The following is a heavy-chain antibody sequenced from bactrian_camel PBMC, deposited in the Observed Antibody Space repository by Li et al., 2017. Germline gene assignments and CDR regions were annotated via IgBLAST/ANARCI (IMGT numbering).Heavy chain of an antibody. V-gene: IGHV3S67*01. CDR1: GRPDSRYC. CDR2: ITTAGTI. Sequence: DVQLVESGGGSVQPGGSLRLSCLISGRPDSRYCRTWFRQAPGEERKRVAMITTAGTIDYEPFVAGRFTISHDNAKSTLYLQMNSLQPEDTARYYCAADPEYGSGGYCYLLSRYTHWGQGTQVTVS. CDR3: AADPEYGSGGYCYLLSRYTH. D-gene: IGHD2*01. J-gene: IGHJ4*01.